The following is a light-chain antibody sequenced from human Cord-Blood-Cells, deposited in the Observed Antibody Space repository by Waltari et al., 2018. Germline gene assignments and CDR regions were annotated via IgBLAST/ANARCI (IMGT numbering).Light chain of an antibody. CDR1: QSISSW. CDR3: QQYNSYPYT. V-gene: IGKV1-5*03. J-gene: IGKJ2*01. CDR2: KAS. Sequence: IQMTQSPSTLSASVGDRVTITCRAIQSISSWLAWYQQKPGKAPKLLIYKASSLESGDPSRFSGSGSGTEFTLTISSLQPDDFATYYCQQYNSYPYTFGQGTKLEIK.